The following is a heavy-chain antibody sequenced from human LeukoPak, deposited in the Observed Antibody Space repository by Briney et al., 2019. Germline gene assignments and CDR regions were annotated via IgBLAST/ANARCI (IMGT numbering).Heavy chain of an antibody. CDR2: IYSGGGT. D-gene: IGHD2-15*01. CDR3: ARASFWFDYSGYYFAF. Sequence: GESLRLSCAASGFTVSSNYMSWVRQAPGKGLEWGSVIYSGGGTDYADSVKGRFTISRDNSKNTVYLQMNSLRAEDTAVYYCARASFWFDYSGYYFAFWGQGTLVTVSS. J-gene: IGHJ4*02. CDR1: GFTVSSNY. V-gene: IGHV3-66*01.